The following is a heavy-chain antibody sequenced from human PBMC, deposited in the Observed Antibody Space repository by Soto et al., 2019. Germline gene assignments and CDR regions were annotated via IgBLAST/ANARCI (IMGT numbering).Heavy chain of an antibody. CDR1: GGSFSGYY. CDR3: ARVLLRWQDNWFDP. V-gene: IGHV4-34*01. J-gene: IGHJ5*02. CDR2: INHSGST. Sequence: SETLSLTCAVYGGSFSGYYWSWIRQPPGKGLEWIGEINHSGSTNYNPSLKSRVTISVDTSKNQFSLKLSSVTAADTAVYYCARVLLRWQDNWFDPWGQGTLVTVSS. D-gene: IGHD4-17*01.